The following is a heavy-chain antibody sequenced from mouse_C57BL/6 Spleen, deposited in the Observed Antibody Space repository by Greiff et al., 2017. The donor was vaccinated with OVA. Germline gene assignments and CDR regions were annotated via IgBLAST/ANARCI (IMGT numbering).Heavy chain of an antibody. Sequence: VQLQQSGPELVKPGASVKISCKASGYSFTGYYMNWVKQSPEKSLEWIGEINPSTGGTTYNQKFKAKATLTVDKSSSTAYMQLKSLTSEDSAVYYCARGKNYYGSSYYFDYWGQGTTLTVSS. J-gene: IGHJ2*01. D-gene: IGHD1-1*01. CDR2: INPSTGGT. CDR1: GYSFTGYY. CDR3: ARGKNYYGSSYYFDY. V-gene: IGHV1-42*01.